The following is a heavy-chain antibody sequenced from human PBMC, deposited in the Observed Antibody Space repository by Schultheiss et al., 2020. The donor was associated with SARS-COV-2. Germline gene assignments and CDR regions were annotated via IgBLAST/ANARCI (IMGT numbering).Heavy chain of an antibody. V-gene: IGHV3-7*01. Sequence: GGSLRLSCAASGFTFSNAWMHWVRQAPGKGLEWVVNIKQGGRDEKYVDSVKGRFTISRDNAKNTLYLQMNSLRVEDTAVYYCATGDYDDGALDYWGQGTLVTVSS. D-gene: IGHD4-17*01. CDR1: GFTFSNAW. J-gene: IGHJ4*02. CDR3: ATGDYDDGALDY. CDR2: IKQGGRDE.